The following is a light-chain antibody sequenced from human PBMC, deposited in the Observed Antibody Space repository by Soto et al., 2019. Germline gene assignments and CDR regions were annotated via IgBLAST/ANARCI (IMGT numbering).Light chain of an antibody. Sequence: DIQMTQSPSSLSASVGDRVTITCQASQDITNFLNWYQQKPGKAPKLLIYDASSLQTRVPSRFSGSGSGTDFSFTISSLQPEDIATYYCQQFDDVPYSFGQGTKVAIK. V-gene: IGKV1-33*01. CDR2: DAS. CDR1: QDITNF. J-gene: IGKJ2*03. CDR3: QQFDDVPYS.